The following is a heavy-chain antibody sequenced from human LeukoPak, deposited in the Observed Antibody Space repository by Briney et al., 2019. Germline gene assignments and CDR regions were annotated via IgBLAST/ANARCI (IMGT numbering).Heavy chain of an antibody. CDR2: IYPGDSDT. V-gene: IGHV5-51*04. Sequence: GESLKISCKGSGYSFTSYWIGWVRQVPGKGLEWMGIIYPGDSDTRYSPSFQGQVTISADKPISTAYLQWSSLKASDTAMYYCARAYDLWSGENWFDPWGQGTLVTVSS. D-gene: IGHD3-3*01. J-gene: IGHJ5*02. CDR1: GYSFTSYW. CDR3: ARAYDLWSGENWFDP.